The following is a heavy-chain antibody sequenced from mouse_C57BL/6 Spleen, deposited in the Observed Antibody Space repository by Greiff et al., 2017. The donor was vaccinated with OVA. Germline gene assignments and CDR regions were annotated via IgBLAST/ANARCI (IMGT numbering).Heavy chain of an antibody. Sequence: DVMLVESGGGLVKPGGSLKLSCAASGFTFSSYAMSWVRQTPEKRLEWVATISDGGSYTYYPDNVKGRFTISRDNAKNNLYLQMSHLKSEDTAMYYCARRGNWGYFDYWGQGTTLTVSS. D-gene: IGHD4-1*01. CDR2: ISDGGSYT. CDR3: ARRGNWGYFDY. J-gene: IGHJ2*01. V-gene: IGHV5-4*03. CDR1: GFTFSSYA.